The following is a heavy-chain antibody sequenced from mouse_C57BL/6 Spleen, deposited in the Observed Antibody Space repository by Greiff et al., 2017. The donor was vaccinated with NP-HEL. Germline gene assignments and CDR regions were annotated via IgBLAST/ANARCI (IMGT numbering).Heavy chain of an antibody. Sequence: VQLQQSGAELVRPGTSVKMSCKASGYTFTNYWIGWAKQRPGHGLEWIGDIYPGGGYTNYNEKFKGKATLTADKSSSTAYMQFSSLTSEDSAIYYCARRDYGELGYFDVWGTGTTVTVSS. CDR1: GYTFTNYW. D-gene: IGHD1-1*01. J-gene: IGHJ1*03. CDR2: IYPGGGYT. CDR3: ARRDYGELGYFDV. V-gene: IGHV1-63*01.